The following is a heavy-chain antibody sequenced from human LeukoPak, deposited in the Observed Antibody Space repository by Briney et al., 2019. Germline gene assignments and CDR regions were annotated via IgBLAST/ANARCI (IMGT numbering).Heavy chain of an antibody. CDR1: GGSISSSNW. V-gene: IGHV4-4*02. D-gene: IGHD2-2*01. CDR3: ARADIVVVPAARQLDY. CDR2: IYHSGST. J-gene: IGHJ4*02. Sequence: SETLSLTCAVSGGSISSSNWWSWVRQPPGKGLEWIGEIYHSGSTNYNPSLKSRVTISVDKSKNQFSLKLSSVTAADTAVYYCARADIVVVPAARQLDYWGQGTLVTVSS.